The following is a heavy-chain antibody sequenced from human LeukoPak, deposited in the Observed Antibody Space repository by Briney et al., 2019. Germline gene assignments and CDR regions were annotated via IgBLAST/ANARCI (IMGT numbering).Heavy chain of an antibody. V-gene: IGHV4-59*01. CDR3: ARTTEGYCSGGNCYYYYYYMDV. D-gene: IGHD2-15*01. J-gene: IGHJ6*03. Sequence: SETLSLTCTVSGGSISRYYWSWIRQPPGKGLEWIGYIYYSGSTNYNPSLKSRLTISVDTSKNQFSLKLRFVTPADTAVFYCARTTEGYCSGGNCYYYYYYMDVWGKGTTVTVSS. CDR2: IYYSGST. CDR1: GGSISRYY.